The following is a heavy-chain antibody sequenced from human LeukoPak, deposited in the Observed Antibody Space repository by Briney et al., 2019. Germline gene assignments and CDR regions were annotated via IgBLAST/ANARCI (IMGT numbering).Heavy chain of an antibody. Sequence: GESLKIFCKGSGYSFTSYWIGWVRQMPGKGLEWMGIIYPGDSDTRYSPSFQGQVTISADESISTAYLQWSSLKASDTAMYYCATSYYYDSSGYYPHAFDIWGQGTMVTVSS. D-gene: IGHD3-22*01. V-gene: IGHV5-51*01. CDR3: ATSYYYDSSGYYPHAFDI. J-gene: IGHJ3*02. CDR2: IYPGDSDT. CDR1: GYSFTSYW.